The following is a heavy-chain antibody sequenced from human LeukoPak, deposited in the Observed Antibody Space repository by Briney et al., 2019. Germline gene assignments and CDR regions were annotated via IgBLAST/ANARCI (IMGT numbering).Heavy chain of an antibody. V-gene: IGHV1-69*05. D-gene: IGHD5-12*01. CDR2: IIPIFGTA. CDR1: GGTFSSYA. CDR3: ARAGVLRRGYSGYDNAVDI. J-gene: IGHJ3*02. Sequence: SVKVSCKASGGTFSSYAISWVRQAPGQGLEWMGRIIPIFGTANYAQKFQGRVTITTDESTSTAYMELSSLRSEDTAVYYCARAGVLRRGYSGYDNAVDIWGQGTMVTVSS.